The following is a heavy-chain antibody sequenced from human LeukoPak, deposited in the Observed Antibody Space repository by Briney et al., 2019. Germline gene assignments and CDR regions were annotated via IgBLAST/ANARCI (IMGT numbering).Heavy chain of an antibody. D-gene: IGHD6-13*01. CDR1: GGSIRSYY. CDR2: IYYSGTT. J-gene: IGHJ4*02. CDR3: ARGVYIAAAQYGY. Sequence: KASETLSLTCTVSGGSIRSYYWSWIRQPPGKGLEWIGYIYYSGTTNYNPSLKSRVTISVDTSKNQFSLKLSSVTAADTAVYYCARGVYIAAAQYGYWGQGTLVIVSS. V-gene: IGHV4-59*01.